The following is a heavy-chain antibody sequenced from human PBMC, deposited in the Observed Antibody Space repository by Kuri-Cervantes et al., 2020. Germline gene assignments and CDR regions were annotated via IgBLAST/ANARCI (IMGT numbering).Heavy chain of an antibody. D-gene: IGHD3-16*01. CDR2: IKEDGSVK. Sequence: GESLKISCAASGFTFSSYWMHWVRQAPGKGLQWVASIKEDGSVKDYVDSVKGRFTISRDNAKNSLYLQLNSLRAEDSAVYYCARDGGHVIFDNWGQGSLVTVSS. CDR1: GFTFSSYW. J-gene: IGHJ4*02. V-gene: IGHV3-7*01. CDR3: ARDGGHVIFDN.